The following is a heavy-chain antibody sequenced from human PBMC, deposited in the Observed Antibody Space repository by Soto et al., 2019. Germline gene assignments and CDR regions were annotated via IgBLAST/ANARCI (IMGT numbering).Heavy chain of an antibody. Sequence: SETLSLTCTVSGGSISSYYWSWIRQPPGKGLEWIGYIYYSGSTNYNPSLKSRVTISVDTSKKQFSLKLSPVTAADTAVYYCARVWGGAFDFWGQGTMVTVSS. CDR1: GGSISSYY. V-gene: IGHV4-59*01. J-gene: IGHJ3*01. D-gene: IGHD3-10*01. CDR3: ARVWGGAFDF. CDR2: IYYSGST.